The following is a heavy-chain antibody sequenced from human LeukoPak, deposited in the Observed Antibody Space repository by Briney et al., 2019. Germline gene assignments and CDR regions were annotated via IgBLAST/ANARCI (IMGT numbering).Heavy chain of an antibody. Sequence: SETLSLTCTVSGGSISSYYWSWIRQPAGKGLEWIGRIYTSGSTNYNPSLKSRVTMSVDTSKNQFSLKLSSVTAADTAVYNCARLNYDFWSGSFDPWGQGTLVTVSS. J-gene: IGHJ5*02. V-gene: IGHV4-4*07. CDR1: GGSISSYY. D-gene: IGHD3-3*01. CDR3: ARLNYDFWSGSFDP. CDR2: IYTSGST.